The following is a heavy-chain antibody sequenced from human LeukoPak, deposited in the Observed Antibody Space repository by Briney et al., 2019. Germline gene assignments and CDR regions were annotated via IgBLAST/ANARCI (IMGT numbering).Heavy chain of an antibody. J-gene: IGHJ4*02. CDR2: IRSKAYGGTT. V-gene: IGHV3-49*04. CDR1: GFTFSSYA. Sequence: PGGSLRLSYAASGFTFSSYAMSWVRQAPGKGLEWVGFIRSKAYGGTTEYAASVKGRFTISRDDSKSIAYLQTNSLKTEDTAVYYCLGITMLSNYFDYWGQGTLVTVSS. D-gene: IGHD3-10*02. CDR3: LGITMLSNYFDY.